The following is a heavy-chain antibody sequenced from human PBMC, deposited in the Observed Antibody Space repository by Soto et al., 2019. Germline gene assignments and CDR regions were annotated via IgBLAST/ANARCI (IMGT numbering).Heavy chain of an antibody. CDR3: ARGELY. Sequence: EVQLVESGGGLVQPGRSLRLSCAASGFTFGDALMTWFRQAPGKGLEWVGFIRGNAYGGTAEYAASVQGRFTISRGDSKSIAYLQMNSLKTDDTAVYYCARGELYWGQGTLVTVSS. J-gene: IGHJ4*02. V-gene: IGHV3-49*03. CDR1: GFTFGDAL. CDR2: IRGNAYGGTA. D-gene: IGHD1-26*01.